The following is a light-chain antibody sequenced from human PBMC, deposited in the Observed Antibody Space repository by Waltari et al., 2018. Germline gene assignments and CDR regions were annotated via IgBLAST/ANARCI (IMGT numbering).Light chain of an antibody. CDR3: QKYNSPPGT. CDR1: QGINNY. V-gene: IGKV1-27*01. J-gene: IGKJ1*01. Sequence: DIQMTQSPSSLSASLGDRVTITCRPSQGINNYLAWSQQKPGKVPKLLIYAASTLQSGVPSRFSGSGSGTDFTLTISSLQPEDVATYFCQKYNSPPGTFGQGTKVEIK. CDR2: AAS.